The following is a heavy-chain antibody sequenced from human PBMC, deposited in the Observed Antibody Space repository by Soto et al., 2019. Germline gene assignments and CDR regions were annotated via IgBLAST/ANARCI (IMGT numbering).Heavy chain of an antibody. Sequence: GGSLRLSCAASGFTFSSYWMSWVRQAPGKGLEWVANIKQDGSEKYYVDSVKGRFTISRDNAKNSLYLQMNSLRAEDTAVYYCAREAHDYGDYEDYWGQGTLVTVSS. D-gene: IGHD4-17*01. CDR3: AREAHDYGDYEDY. J-gene: IGHJ4*02. V-gene: IGHV3-7*01. CDR1: GFTFSSYW. CDR2: IKQDGSEK.